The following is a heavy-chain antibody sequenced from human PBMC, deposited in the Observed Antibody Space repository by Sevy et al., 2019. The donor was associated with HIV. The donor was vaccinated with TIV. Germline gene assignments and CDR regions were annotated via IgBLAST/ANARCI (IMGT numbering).Heavy chain of an antibody. CDR2: INRSGST. Sequence: SETLSLTCAVYGGSFSGYYWSWIRQPPGKGLEWIGEINRSGSTNYNPSLKSRVTISVDTSKNQFSLKLSSVTAADTAVHYCARAGSGWYRYYYYYMDVWGKGTTVTVSS. CDR3: ARAGSGWYRYYYYYMDV. CDR1: GGSFSGYY. D-gene: IGHD6-19*01. V-gene: IGHV4-34*01. J-gene: IGHJ6*03.